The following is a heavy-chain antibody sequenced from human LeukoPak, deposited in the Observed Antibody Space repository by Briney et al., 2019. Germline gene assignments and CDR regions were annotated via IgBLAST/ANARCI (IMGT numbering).Heavy chain of an antibody. CDR3: ARSPSGGGKDAFDI. Sequence: SETLSLTCAVYGGSFSGYYWSWIRQPPRKGLEWIGEINHSGSTNYNPSLKSRVTISVDTSKNHFSLRLSSVTAADTAVYYCARSPSGGGKDAFDIWGQGTMVTVSS. V-gene: IGHV4-34*01. CDR1: GGSFSGYY. CDR2: INHSGST. J-gene: IGHJ3*02. D-gene: IGHD2-2*01.